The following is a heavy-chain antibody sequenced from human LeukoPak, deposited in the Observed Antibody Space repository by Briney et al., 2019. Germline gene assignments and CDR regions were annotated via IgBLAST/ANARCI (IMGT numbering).Heavy chain of an antibody. V-gene: IGHV3-11*04. CDR3: ARFLGLGFDY. CDR1: GFTFSSYW. Sequence: SGGSLRLSCAASGFTFSSYWMSWIRQAPGKGLEWVSHISSSDNTIYYADSVKGRFTISRDNAKNSLYLQMNTLRAEDTAIYYCARFLGLGFDYWGQGTLVTVSS. J-gene: IGHJ4*02. D-gene: IGHD3-16*01. CDR2: ISSSDNTI.